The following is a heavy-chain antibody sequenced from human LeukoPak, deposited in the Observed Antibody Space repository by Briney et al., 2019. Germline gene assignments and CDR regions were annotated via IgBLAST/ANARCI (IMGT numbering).Heavy chain of an antibody. CDR3: ASHDYGDGGSRDY. CDR2: ISGTAHTT. J-gene: IGHJ4*02. V-gene: IGHV3-23*01. CDR1: GVTFSNYA. D-gene: IGHD4-17*01. Sequence: GGSLRLSCAVSGVTFSNYAMSWVRQAPGKGLEWGSVISGTAHTTYYADSVRGLFTISRDNSNNTLYLQMNTLRAEDTAVYYCASHDYGDGGSRDYWGQGSLVTVSS.